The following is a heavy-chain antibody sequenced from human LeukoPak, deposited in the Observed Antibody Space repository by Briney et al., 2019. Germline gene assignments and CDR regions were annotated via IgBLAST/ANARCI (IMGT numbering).Heavy chain of an antibody. Sequence: SETLSLTCTVSGGSISSGGYYWSWLRQQPGKGLEWIGYIYYSGSTYYNPSLKSLVTISVYTSKNQFSLKLSSVTAADTAVYYCARVGYGDYYFNWFDPWGQGTLVTVSS. V-gene: IGHV4-31*01. CDR1: GGSISSGGYY. CDR3: ARVGYGDYYFNWFDP. D-gene: IGHD4-17*01. J-gene: IGHJ5*02. CDR2: IYYSGST.